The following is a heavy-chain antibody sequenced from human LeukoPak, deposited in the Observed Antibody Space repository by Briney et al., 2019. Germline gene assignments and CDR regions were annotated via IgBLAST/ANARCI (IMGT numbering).Heavy chain of an antibody. CDR1: GGSISSDY. D-gene: IGHD5-18*01. V-gene: IGHV4-59*08. CDR2: IYHSGTT. Sequence: SETLSLTCTVSGGSISSDYWTWIRQPPGKGLEWIGYIYHSGTTNYNPSLKSRVTMSIDTSKNQFSLKLSSVTAADTAVYYCARHLNTPMVKAHFDYWGQGTLITVSS. J-gene: IGHJ4*02. CDR3: ARHLNTPMVKAHFDY.